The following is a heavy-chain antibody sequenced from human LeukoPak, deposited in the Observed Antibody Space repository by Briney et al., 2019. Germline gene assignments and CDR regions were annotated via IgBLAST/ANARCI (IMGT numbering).Heavy chain of an antibody. D-gene: IGHD3-3*01. CDR2: IRKKNAGYTT. V-gene: IGHV3-72*01. J-gene: IGHJ3*01. CDR3: TREGGEGDYTAFDL. CDR1: GFIFSAYI. Sequence: PGGSLRLSRAASGFIFSAYIMDWVRQAPGKGLEWIGRIRKKNAGYTTEYAASVKGRFVVSRDDSKDSVFLQMNSLETEDTAVYYCTREGGEGDYTAFDLWGQGTMVTVSS.